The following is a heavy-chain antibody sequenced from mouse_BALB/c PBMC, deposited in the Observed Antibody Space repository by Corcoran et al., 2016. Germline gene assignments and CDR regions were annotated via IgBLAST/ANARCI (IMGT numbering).Heavy chain of an antibody. D-gene: IGHD3-1*01. Sequence: QIQLVQSGPELKKPGETVKISCKASGYTFTNYGMNWVKQAPGKGLKWMGWINTYTGEPTYADDFKGRFAFSLETSASTAYLQINNLKNEDTATYFCARASSRNFDYWGQGTTLTVS. J-gene: IGHJ2*01. CDR3: ARASSRNFDY. V-gene: IGHV9-3-1*01. CDR1: GYTFTNYG. CDR2: INTYTGEP.